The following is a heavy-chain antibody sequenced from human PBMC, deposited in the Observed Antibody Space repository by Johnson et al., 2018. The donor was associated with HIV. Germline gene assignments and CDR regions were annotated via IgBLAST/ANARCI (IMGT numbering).Heavy chain of an antibody. V-gene: IGHV3-23*04. CDR3: AKKLGVGGGSNKAFDI. CDR1: GFTFSSYA. J-gene: IGHJ3*02. Sequence: VQLVESGGGLVQPGGSLRLSCAASGFTFSSYAMHWVRQAPGKGLEWVSAIRGDGGSTYYADSLKGRFTISRDNSKNTLYLQMNSLRAEDTAVYYCAKKLGVGGGSNKAFDIWGQGTMVTVSS. D-gene: IGHD2-15*01. CDR2: IRGDGGST.